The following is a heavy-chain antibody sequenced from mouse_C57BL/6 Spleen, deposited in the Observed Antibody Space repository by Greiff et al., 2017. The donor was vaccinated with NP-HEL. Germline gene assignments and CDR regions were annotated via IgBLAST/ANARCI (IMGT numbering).Heavy chain of an antibody. CDR3: AQMYVYYAY. V-gene: IGHV5-17*01. Sequence: EVKLVESGGGLVKPGGSLKLSCAASGFTFSDYGMHWVRQAPEKGLEWVAYISSGSSTIYYADTVKGRFTISRDNAKNTLCLQMTSLWSEDTAMYYCAQMYVYYAYWGQGTTLTVSS. D-gene: IGHD2-3*01. J-gene: IGHJ2*01. CDR2: ISSGSSTI. CDR1: GFTFSDYG.